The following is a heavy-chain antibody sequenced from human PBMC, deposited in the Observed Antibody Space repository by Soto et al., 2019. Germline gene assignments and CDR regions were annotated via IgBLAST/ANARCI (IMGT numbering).Heavy chain of an antibody. Sequence: QVQLVECGGGVVQPGRSLRLSCAASGFTFSSYGMHWVRQAPGKGLEWVAVISKDGSVKYYAESVKGRFTISRDNSKNTLYLQMNSLGAEDTAAYYCTGEVASGYWGQGTLVTVSS. CDR2: ISKDGSVK. V-gene: IGHV3-30*03. CDR3: TGEVASGY. J-gene: IGHJ4*02. D-gene: IGHD2-8*02. CDR1: GFTFSSYG.